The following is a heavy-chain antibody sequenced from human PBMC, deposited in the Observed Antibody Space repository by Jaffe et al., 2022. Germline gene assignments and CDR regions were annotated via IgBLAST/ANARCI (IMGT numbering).Heavy chain of an antibody. CDR2: IDWDDDK. D-gene: IGHD3-3*01. J-gene: IGHJ4*01. Sequence: QVTLRESGPALVKPTETLTLTCNFSGFSLITRGMCVAWVRQPPGKALEWLALIDWDDDKYFNAFLKPRLTVSRDTSRNLVVLTMTNMDPVDTATYYCARVQSGFGGYYFDYWGHGTLVSVSS. CDR3: ARVQSGFGGYYFDY. V-gene: IGHV2-70*13. CDR1: GFSLITRGMC.